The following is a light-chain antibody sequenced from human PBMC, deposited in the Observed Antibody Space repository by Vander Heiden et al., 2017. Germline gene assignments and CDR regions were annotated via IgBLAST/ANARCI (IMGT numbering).Light chain of an antibody. Sequence: DIVMTQSPDSLAVSLGERATINCKSSQSVLYSSNNKNYLAWYQQKPGHPPKLLIYWASTREFGVPDRFSGSEYGTDFTLTISSRQAEDVAVYYCQHNDSTPLCTFGHGTKVEIK. J-gene: IGKJ2*02. V-gene: IGKV4-1*01. CDR2: WAS. CDR1: QSVLYSSNNKNY. CDR3: QHNDSTPLCT.